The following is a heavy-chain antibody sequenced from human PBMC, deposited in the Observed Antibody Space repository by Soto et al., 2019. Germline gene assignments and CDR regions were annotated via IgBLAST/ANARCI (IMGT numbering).Heavy chain of an antibody. V-gene: IGHV3-23*01. D-gene: IGHD2-8*01. Sequence: PGGSLRLSCAASGFTFSSYAMSWVRQAPGKGLEWVSAISGSGGSTYYADSVKGRFTISRDNSKNTLYLQMNSLRAEDTAVYYCAKDPSYCTNGVCSRLGAVAGTAVWFDPWGQGTLVTVSS. J-gene: IGHJ5*02. CDR1: GFTFSSYA. CDR3: AKDPSYCTNGVCSRLGAVAGTAVWFDP. CDR2: ISGSGGST.